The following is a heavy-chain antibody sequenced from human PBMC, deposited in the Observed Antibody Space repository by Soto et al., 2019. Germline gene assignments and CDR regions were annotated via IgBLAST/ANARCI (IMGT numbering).Heavy chain of an antibody. CDR2: ISYDGSNK. Sequence: GGPLRLSCAASGFTFSSYAMHWVRQAPGKGLEWVAVISYDGSNKYYADSVKGRFTISRDNSKNTLYLQMNSLRAEDTAVYYCASDGSSSTSCYQYYYGMDVWGQGTTVTVSS. D-gene: IGHD2-2*01. CDR1: GFTFSSYA. J-gene: IGHJ6*02. V-gene: IGHV3-30-3*01. CDR3: ASDGSSSTSCYQYYYGMDV.